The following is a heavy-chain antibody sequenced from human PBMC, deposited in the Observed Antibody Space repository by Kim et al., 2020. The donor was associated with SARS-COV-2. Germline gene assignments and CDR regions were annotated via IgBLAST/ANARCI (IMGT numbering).Heavy chain of an antibody. V-gene: IGHV1-2*02. CDR2: INPNSGGT. D-gene: IGHD4-4*01. CDR3: ASLMTTVTRGDFDY. Sequence: ASVKVSCKASGYTFTGYYMHWVRQAPGQGLEWMGWINPNSGGTNYAQKFQGRVTMTRDTSISTAYMELSRLRSDDTAVYYCASLMTTVTRGDFDYWGQGTLVTVSS. J-gene: IGHJ4*02. CDR1: GYTFTGYY.